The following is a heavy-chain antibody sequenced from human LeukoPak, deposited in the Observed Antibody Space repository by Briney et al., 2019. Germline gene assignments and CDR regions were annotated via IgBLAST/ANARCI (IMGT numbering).Heavy chain of an antibody. CDR1: GGSISSYY. D-gene: IGHD3-3*01. CDR3: ARSRITIFGVATNPPDY. J-gene: IGHJ4*02. Sequence: PSETLSLTCTVSGGSISSYYWSWIRQPPGKGLEWIGHIYYSGSTNYNPSLKSRVTISVDTSKNQFSLKLSSVTAADTAVYYCARSRITIFGVATNPPDYWGQGTLVTVSA. CDR2: IYYSGST. V-gene: IGHV4-59*01.